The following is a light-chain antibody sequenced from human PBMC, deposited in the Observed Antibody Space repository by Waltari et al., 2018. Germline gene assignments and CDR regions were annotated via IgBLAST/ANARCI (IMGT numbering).Light chain of an antibody. CDR3: QQLISYPLT. Sequence: IQLTQSPSSLSASVGDRVIITCRASQGISSYLGWYQQKPGKAPKLLIYAASTLQSGVPSRFSGSGSGTDFTLTISSLQPEDFATYFCQQLISYPLTFGGGTKVEIK. J-gene: IGKJ4*01. V-gene: IGKV1-9*01. CDR1: QGISSY. CDR2: AAS.